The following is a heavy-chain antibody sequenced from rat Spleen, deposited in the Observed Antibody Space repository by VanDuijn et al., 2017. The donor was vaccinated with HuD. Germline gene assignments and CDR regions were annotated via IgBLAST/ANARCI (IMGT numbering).Heavy chain of an antibody. CDR3: ARDQGGYGYNYFDY. J-gene: IGHJ2*01. CDR1: GFSLINYS. CDR2: MWGGGNT. Sequence: QVQLMESGPGLVQPSETLSLTCTVSGFSLINYSVHWVRQPPGKGLEWMGVMWGGGNTDYNSALKSRLSISRDTSKDQVFLKRNSLQSEDTTAYYCARDQGGYGYNYFDYWGQGVVVTVSS. D-gene: IGHD1-9*01. V-gene: IGHV2-45*01.